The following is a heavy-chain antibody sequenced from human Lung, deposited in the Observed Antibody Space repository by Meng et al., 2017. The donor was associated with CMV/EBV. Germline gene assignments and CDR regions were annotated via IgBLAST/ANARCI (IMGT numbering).Heavy chain of an antibody. V-gene: IGHV4-30-4*01. J-gene: IGHJ4*02. CDR1: TIGSDNYF. CDR3: VRGLYYLAGDGYYYDF. Sequence: TIGSDNYFGSWIRLPPGKGLEWVGYFRYSRDTYSIPSLQSRLTVTFDTSKNQFSLRLTSVTAADTAVYYCVRGLYYLAGDGYYYDFWGPGTLVTVSS. CDR2: FRYSRDT. D-gene: IGHD2-21*01.